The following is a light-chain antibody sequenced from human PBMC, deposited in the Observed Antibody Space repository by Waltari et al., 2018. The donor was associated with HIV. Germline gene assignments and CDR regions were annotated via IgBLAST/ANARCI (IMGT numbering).Light chain of an antibody. CDR1: HNIDTN. CDR2: GAS. CDR3: QQYDTWPPKT. Sequence: EIVITQSPAPLSVSPGERATLSCRASHNIDTNLACYQQTPGQAPRRLIYGASTRATGIPARFSGSGAGTEFTLVISSLQAEDFAVYYCQQYDTWPPKTFGQGTKVEIK. V-gene: IGKV3-15*01. J-gene: IGKJ1*01.